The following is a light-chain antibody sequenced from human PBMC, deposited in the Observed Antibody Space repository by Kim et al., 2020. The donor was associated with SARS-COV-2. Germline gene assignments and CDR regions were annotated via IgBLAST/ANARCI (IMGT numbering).Light chain of an antibody. V-gene: IGKV1-39*01. CDR3: QQSYSTPYS. Sequence: SASVEDRVPITCRASQSISSYLNWYQQKPGKAPKLLIYAASSLQSGVPSRFSGSGSGTDFTLTISSLQPEDFATYYCQQSYSTPYSFGQGTKLEIK. CDR1: QSISSY. J-gene: IGKJ2*03. CDR2: AAS.